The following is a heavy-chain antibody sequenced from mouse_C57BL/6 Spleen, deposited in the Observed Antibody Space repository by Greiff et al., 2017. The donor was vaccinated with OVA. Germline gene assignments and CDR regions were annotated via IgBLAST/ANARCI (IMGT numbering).Heavy chain of an antibody. CDR2: ISYDGSN. CDR1: GYSITSGYY. J-gene: IGHJ2*01. Sequence: EVKVEESGPGLVKPSQSLSLTCSVTGYSITSGYYWNWIRQFPGNNLEWMGYISYDGSNNYNPSLKNRISITRDTSKNQFFLKLNSVTTEDTATYYCASDGYYFDYWGQGTTLTVSS. V-gene: IGHV3-6*01. D-gene: IGHD2-3*01. CDR3: ASDGYYFDY.